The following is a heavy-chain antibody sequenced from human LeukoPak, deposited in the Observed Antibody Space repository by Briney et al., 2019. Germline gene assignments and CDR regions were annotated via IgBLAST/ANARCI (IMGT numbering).Heavy chain of an antibody. J-gene: IGHJ4*02. CDR3: ARGDSGWLVDY. Sequence: PGRSLRLSCAASGFTFSSYSMNWVRPAPGKGLEWVSYIGSGSIDTSTAYYADSVKGRFTISRDNAKKSLYLQMNSLRAEDSAVYYCARGDSGWLVDYWGQGTLVTVSS. D-gene: IGHD6-19*01. CDR2: IGSGSIDTSTA. CDR1: GFTFSSYS. V-gene: IGHV3-48*01.